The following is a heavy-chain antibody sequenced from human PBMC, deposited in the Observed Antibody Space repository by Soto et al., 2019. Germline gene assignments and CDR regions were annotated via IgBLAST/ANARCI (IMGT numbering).Heavy chain of an antibody. CDR2: IYYSGST. J-gene: IGHJ6*02. D-gene: IGHD2-21*02. CDR1: GGSISSGGYY. CDR3: SRDRDCGGDCYSYYYYGMDV. Sequence: PSETLSLTCTVSGGSISSGGYYWSWIRQHPGKGLEWIGYIYYSGSTYYNPSLKSRVTISVDTSKKQFSLKLSSVTAADTAVYYCSRDRDCGGDCYSYYYYGMDVWGQGTTVTVSS. V-gene: IGHV4-31*02.